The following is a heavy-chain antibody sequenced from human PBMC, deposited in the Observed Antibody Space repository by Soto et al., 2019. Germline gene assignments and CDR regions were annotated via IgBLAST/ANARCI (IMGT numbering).Heavy chain of an antibody. Sequence: GESLKISCAASGFTFSSYAMSWVRQAPGKGLEWVSAISGSGGSTYYADSVKGRFTISRDNSKNTLYLQMNSLRAEDTALYYCAKGNELDDAFDIWGQGTMVTVSS. D-gene: IGHD1-1*01. V-gene: IGHV3-23*01. CDR2: ISGSGGST. CDR1: GFTFSSYA. J-gene: IGHJ3*02. CDR3: AKGNELDDAFDI.